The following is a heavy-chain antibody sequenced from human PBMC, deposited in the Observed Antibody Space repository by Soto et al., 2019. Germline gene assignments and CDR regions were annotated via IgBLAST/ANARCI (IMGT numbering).Heavy chain of an antibody. D-gene: IGHD3-10*01. V-gene: IGHV3-21*06. CDR2: ISSSSGYI. Sequence: PGGSLRLSCAASGFTFSSYSMNWVRQAPGKGLEWVSSISSSSGYIYYADSVKGRFTISRDNAKNSLYLQMNSLRAEDTAIYYCANEQGPYYGQGTYGHWGQGTQVTVSS. CDR1: GFTFSSYS. J-gene: IGHJ4*02. CDR3: ANEQGPYYGQGTYGH.